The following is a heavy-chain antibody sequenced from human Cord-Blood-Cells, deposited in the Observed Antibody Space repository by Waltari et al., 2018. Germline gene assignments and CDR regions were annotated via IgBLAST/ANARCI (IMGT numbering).Heavy chain of an antibody. CDR3: ARGERSADSSSWLGLNWFDP. J-gene: IGHJ5*02. D-gene: IGHD6-13*01. V-gene: IGHV1-69*06. Sequence: QVQLVQSGAEVKKPGSSVKVSCKASGGTFSSYAISWVRQAPGQGLEWMGGIIPIFGTANYAKKFQGRVTITADKSTSTAYMELSSLRSEDTAVYYCARGERSADSSSWLGLNWFDPWGQGTLVTVSS. CDR1: GGTFSSYA. CDR2: IIPIFGTA.